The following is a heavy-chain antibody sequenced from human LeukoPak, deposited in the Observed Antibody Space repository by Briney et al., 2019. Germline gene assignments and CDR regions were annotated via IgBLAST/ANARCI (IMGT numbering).Heavy chain of an antibody. CDR3: ARATDYDFWSGYYTAPDY. Sequence: ASVKVSCKASGYTFTSYDINWVRQATGQGLEWMGWMNPNSGNTGYAQKFQGRVTMTRDTSISTAYMELSRLRSDDTAVYYCARATDYDFWSGYYTAPDYWGQGTLVTVSS. J-gene: IGHJ4*02. CDR1: GYTFTSYD. D-gene: IGHD3-3*01. V-gene: IGHV1-8*01. CDR2: MNPNSGNT.